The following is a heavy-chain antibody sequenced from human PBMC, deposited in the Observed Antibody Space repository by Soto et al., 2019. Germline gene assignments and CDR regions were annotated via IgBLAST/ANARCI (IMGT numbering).Heavy chain of an antibody. CDR3: ARGRAYRSSSSDY. CDR2: IYYSGST. J-gene: IGHJ4*02. CDR1: GRSISSADYY. D-gene: IGHD6-6*01. V-gene: IGHV4-30-4*01. Sequence: LSLTCTVSGRSISSADYYWSWIRQPPGKGLEWIGYIYYSGSTYYNPSLSSRITISLDMAKNQFSLRLSSVTAADTAVYYCARGRAYRSSSSDYWGQGTLVTVSS.